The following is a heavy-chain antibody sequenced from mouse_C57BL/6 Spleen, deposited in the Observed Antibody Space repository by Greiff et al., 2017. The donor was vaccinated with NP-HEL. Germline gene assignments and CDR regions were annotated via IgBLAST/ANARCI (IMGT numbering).Heavy chain of an antibody. D-gene: IGHD1-1*01. V-gene: IGHV5-6*01. CDR2: ISSGGSYT. Sequence: EVQRVESGGDLVKPGGSLKLSCAASGFTFSSYGMSWVRQTPDKRLEWVATISSGGSYTYYPDSVKGRFTISRDNAKNTLYLQMSSLKSEDTAMYYCARERGSSLDYWGQGTTLTVSS. CDR3: ARERGSSLDY. CDR1: GFTFSSYG. J-gene: IGHJ2*01.